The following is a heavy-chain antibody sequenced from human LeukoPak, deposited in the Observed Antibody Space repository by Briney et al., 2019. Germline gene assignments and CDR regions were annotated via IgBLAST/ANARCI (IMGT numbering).Heavy chain of an antibody. J-gene: IGHJ4*02. CDR2: IYYSGST. D-gene: IGHD5-24*01. CDR3: ARELGRWLQYYY. V-gene: IGHV4-59*01. CDR1: GDSISGYY. Sequence: PSETPFPTCSVSGDSISGYYWSWIRQPPGKGLEWIGYIYYSGSTNYNPSLKSRVTISVDTSKNQFSLKLSSVTAADTAVYYCARELGRWLQYYYWGQGPPVNVSS.